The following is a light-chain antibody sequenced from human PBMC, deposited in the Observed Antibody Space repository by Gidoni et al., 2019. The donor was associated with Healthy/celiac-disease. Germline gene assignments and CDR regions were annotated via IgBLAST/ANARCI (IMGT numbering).Light chain of an antibody. Sequence: DIQMTQSPSSLSASVGDRVTITCRASQGISSYLNWYQQKPGKAPKLLIYAASSLQSGVPSRFSGSGSVTDFTLTISSLQPEDFATYYCQQSYSTPLTFGGGTKVEIK. J-gene: IGKJ4*01. CDR2: AAS. CDR1: QGISSY. V-gene: IGKV1-39*01. CDR3: QQSYSTPLT.